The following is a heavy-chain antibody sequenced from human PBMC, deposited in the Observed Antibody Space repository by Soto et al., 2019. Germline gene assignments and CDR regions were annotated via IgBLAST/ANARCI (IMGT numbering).Heavy chain of an antibody. Sequence: SETLSLTCTVACDSLSSGGHYWSWSRQHPGKGLEWIGHIYDSVNTYYSPSLRSRVTISADMSKNQFSLNLRSVTAADTAVYYCARVDHRGYFAILTDYWGQGTLVTVSS. CDR2: IYDSVNT. CDR3: ARVDHRGYFAILTDY. D-gene: IGHD3-9*01. V-gene: IGHV4-31*03. J-gene: IGHJ4*02. CDR1: CDSLSSGGHY.